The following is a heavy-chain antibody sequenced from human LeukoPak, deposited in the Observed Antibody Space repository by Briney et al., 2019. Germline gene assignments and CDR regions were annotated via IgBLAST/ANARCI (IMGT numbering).Heavy chain of an antibody. Sequence: PGGSLRLSCAASGFTFSSYAMHWVRQAPGKGLEWVAVISYDGSNKYYADSVKGRFTISRDNSKNTLYLQMNSLRAEDTAVYYCARDRSSGYYSPSGYWGQGTLVTVSS. CDR1: GFTFSSYA. CDR2: ISYDGSNK. J-gene: IGHJ4*02. CDR3: ARDRSSGYYSPSGY. V-gene: IGHV3-30-3*01. D-gene: IGHD3-22*01.